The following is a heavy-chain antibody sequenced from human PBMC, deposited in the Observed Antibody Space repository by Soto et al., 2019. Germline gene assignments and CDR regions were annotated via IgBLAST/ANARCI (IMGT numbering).Heavy chain of an antibody. Sequence: EVQLVESGGGVVRPGGSLRLSCAASGFTFDDYGMSWVRQAPGKGLEWVSGINWNGGSTGYADSVKSRFTISRDNAKNSLYLQMNSLRAEDTALYYCARDFVGYCTNGVCYSFDYWGQGTLVTVSS. CDR3: ARDFVGYCTNGVCYSFDY. CDR1: GFTFDDYG. D-gene: IGHD2-8*01. CDR2: INWNGGST. V-gene: IGHV3-20*04. J-gene: IGHJ4*02.